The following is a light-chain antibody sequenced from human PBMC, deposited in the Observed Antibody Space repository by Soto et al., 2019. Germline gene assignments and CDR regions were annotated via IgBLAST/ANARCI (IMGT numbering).Light chain of an antibody. V-gene: IGKV1-39*01. J-gene: IGKJ1*01. CDR1: QGIRND. CDR3: QQSYSTPPWT. Sequence: IQMTQSPSSLSASVGDRVTITCRASQGIRNDLGWYQQKPGKAPKLLIYAASSLQSGVPSRFSGSGSGTDFTLTISSLQPEDFATYYCQQSYSTPPWTFGQGTKVDIK. CDR2: AAS.